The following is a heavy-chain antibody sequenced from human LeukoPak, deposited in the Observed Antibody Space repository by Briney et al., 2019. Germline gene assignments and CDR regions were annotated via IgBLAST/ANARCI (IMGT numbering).Heavy chain of an antibody. Sequence: GGSLRLSCAASGFTRSSYSMNWVPQAQGEGLKGFSYISSSSSTIYYADSVKGRFTISRDNAKNSPYLQMNSLRAEDTAVYYCARVYDSSGYCHPDYWGQGTLVTVSS. V-gene: IGHV3-48*01. CDR1: GFTRSSYS. J-gene: IGHJ4*02. D-gene: IGHD3-22*01. CDR3: ARVYDSSGYCHPDY. CDR2: ISSSSSTI.